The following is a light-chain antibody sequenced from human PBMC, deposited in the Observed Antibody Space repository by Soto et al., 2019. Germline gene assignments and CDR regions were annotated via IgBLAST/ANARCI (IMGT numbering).Light chain of an antibody. V-gene: IGLV2-14*01. Sequence: QSVLTQPASVSGSPGQSITISCTGTNSDVGGYDYVSWYQQHPGRAPQVIIYSVYYRPSGVTNRFSGSKSGNTASLTISGLQAEDEADYYCSSYTSTSTHVFGTGTKVTVL. CDR1: NSDVGGYDY. J-gene: IGLJ1*01. CDR2: SVY. CDR3: SSYTSTSTHV.